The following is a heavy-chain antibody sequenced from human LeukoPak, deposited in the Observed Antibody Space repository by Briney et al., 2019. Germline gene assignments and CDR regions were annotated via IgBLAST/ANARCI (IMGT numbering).Heavy chain of an antibody. CDR2: INHSGST. CDR1: GGSFSGYY. Sequence: KSSETLSLTCAVYGGSFSGYYWSWIRQPPGKGLEWIGEINHSGSTNYNPSLKSRVTISVDTSKNQFSLKLNSVTAADTAVYYCASAIAAAATYAFDIWGQGTKVTVSS. D-gene: IGHD6-13*01. CDR3: ASAIAAAATYAFDI. J-gene: IGHJ3*02. V-gene: IGHV4-34*01.